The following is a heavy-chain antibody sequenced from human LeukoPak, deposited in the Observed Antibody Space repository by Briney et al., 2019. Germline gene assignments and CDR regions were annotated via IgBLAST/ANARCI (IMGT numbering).Heavy chain of an antibody. Sequence: PSETLSLTCSVYSGSFSGYYWSWIRQPPGKGLEWIGYISYTGSTNYNPSLKSRVTISVDTSKNQFSLKLSSVTAADTAVYYCARGRLRARGRYCSGGSCGGLDYWGQGTLVTVSS. CDR3: ARGRLRARGRYCSGGSCGGLDY. CDR1: SGSFSGYY. CDR2: ISYTGST. D-gene: IGHD2-15*01. J-gene: IGHJ4*02. V-gene: IGHV4-34*01.